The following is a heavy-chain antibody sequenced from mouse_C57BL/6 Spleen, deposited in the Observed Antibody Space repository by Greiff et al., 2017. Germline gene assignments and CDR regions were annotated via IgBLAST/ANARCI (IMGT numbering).Heavy chain of an antibody. J-gene: IGHJ4*01. V-gene: IGHV1-26*01. Sequence: VQLQQSGPELVKPGASVKISCKASGYTFTDYYMNWVKQSHGKSLEWIGDINPNNGGTSYNQKFKGKATLTVDKSSSTAYMELRSLTSEDSAVYYCARSDYSNSYAMDYWGQGTSVTVSS. CDR3: ARSDYSNSYAMDY. D-gene: IGHD2-5*01. CDR2: INPNNGGT. CDR1: GYTFTDYY.